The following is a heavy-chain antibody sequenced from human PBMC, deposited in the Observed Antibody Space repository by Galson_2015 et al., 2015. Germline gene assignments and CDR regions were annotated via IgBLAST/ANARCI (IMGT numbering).Heavy chain of an antibody. D-gene: IGHD4-17*01. CDR2: ISYDGSNK. V-gene: IGHV3-30-3*01. J-gene: IGHJ6*03. Sequence: SLRLSCAASGFTFSSYAMHWVRQAPGKGLEWVAVISYDGSNKYYADSVKGRFTISRDNPKNTLYLQMNSLRAEDTAVYYCAKDPTVTTSAGYYYMDVWGKGTTVTVSS. CDR3: AKDPTVTTSAGYYYMDV. CDR1: GFTFSSYA.